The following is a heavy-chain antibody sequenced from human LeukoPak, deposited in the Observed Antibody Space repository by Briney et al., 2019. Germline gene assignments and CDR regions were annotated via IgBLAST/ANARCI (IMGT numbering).Heavy chain of an antibody. CDR2: INPNSGGT. D-gene: IGHD3-22*01. CDR1: GYTFTDYY. CDR3: ARDYYDSSGYYYFDY. V-gene: IGHV1-2*02. J-gene: IGHJ4*02. Sequence: ASVKVSCKASGYTFTDYYMHWVRQAPGQGLEWMGWINPNSGGTKYVQKFQDRVTMTTDTSISTACMEVSRLRSDDTAVYYCARDYYDSSGYYYFDYWGQGTLVTVSS.